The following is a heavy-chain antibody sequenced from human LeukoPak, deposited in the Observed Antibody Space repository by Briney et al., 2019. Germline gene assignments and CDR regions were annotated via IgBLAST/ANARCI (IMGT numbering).Heavy chain of an antibody. Sequence: GASVKVSCKASGYTFTSYYMHWVRQAPGQGLEWMGIINPSGGSTSYAQKFQGRVTMTRDTSTSTVYMELNSLRSEDTAVYYCARGHWSGYSYNWFDPWGQGTLVTVSS. CDR3: ARGHWSGYSYNWFDP. D-gene: IGHD3-3*01. J-gene: IGHJ5*02. CDR1: GYTFTSYY. CDR2: INPSGGST. V-gene: IGHV1-46*01.